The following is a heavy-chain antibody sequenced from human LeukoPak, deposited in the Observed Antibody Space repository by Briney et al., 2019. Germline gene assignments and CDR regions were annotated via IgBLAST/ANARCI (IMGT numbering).Heavy chain of an antibody. J-gene: IGHJ3*02. D-gene: IGHD3-10*01. CDR1: GYTFTGYY. CDR3: ARDAATMVRGVMYAFDI. CDR2: INPNSGGT. Sequence: ASVKVSCKASGYTFTGYYMHWVRQAPGQGLEWMGWINPNSGGTNYAQKFQGRVTMTRDTSISTAYMELSRLRSDDTAVYYCARDAATMVRGVMYAFDIWGQGTMVTVSS. V-gene: IGHV1-2*02.